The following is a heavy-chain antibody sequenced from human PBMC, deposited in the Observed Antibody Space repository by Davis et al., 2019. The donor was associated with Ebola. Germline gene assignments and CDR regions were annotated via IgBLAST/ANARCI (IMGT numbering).Heavy chain of an antibody. V-gene: IGHV3-21*01. CDR1: GFPFSSYS. CDR2: ISSSSSYI. Sequence: GGSLRPSCAASGFPFSSYSMNWVRQAPGKGLEWVSSISSSSSYIYYADSVKGRFTIARDNARNTVYLQMSSLRAEDTAVYYCARVATAGTFLDYWGQGILVTVSS. D-gene: IGHD6-13*01. J-gene: IGHJ4*02. CDR3: ARVATAGTFLDY.